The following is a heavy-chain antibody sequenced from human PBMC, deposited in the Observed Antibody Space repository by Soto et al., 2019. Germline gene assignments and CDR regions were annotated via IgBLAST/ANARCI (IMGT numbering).Heavy chain of an antibody. D-gene: IGHD2-21*02. Sequence: PSETLSLTCGISGGSISTSNWWSWVRQPPEKGLEWIGQIYHNGDTNYNPSLESRVTISVDKSKNHFSPNLSSVTAADTAVYYCARHLPYCGGDCYSLDYWGQGTLVTVS. CDR3: ARHLPYCGGDCYSLDY. CDR2: IYHNGDT. CDR1: GGSISTSNW. V-gene: IGHV4-4*02. J-gene: IGHJ4*02.